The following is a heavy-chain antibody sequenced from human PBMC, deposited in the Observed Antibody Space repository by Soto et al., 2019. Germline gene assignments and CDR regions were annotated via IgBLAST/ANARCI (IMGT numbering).Heavy chain of an antibody. J-gene: IGHJ4*02. V-gene: IGHV4-30-4*01. CDR3: ARDRMDYDILTGGFDY. D-gene: IGHD3-9*01. CDR1: GGSISSGDYY. CDR2: IYYSGST. Sequence: SETLSLTCTVSGGSISSGDYYWSWIRQPPGKGLEWIGYIYYSGSTYYNPSLKSRVTISVDTSKNQFSLKLSSVTAADTAVYYCARDRMDYDILTGGFDYWGQGTLVTVSS.